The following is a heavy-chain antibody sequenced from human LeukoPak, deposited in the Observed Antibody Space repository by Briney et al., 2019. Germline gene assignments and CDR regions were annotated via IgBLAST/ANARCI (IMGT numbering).Heavy chain of an antibody. D-gene: IGHD3-16*01. CDR3: AQGVYSFDY. CDR2: INQNRSEI. Sequence: AGSLTLSCAASGFTFSTYWMSWVRQAPGQGLEWVANINQNRSEIYYVDSVKGRFTISRDNAKNSLYLQMNSLRTEDTAVYYCAQGVYSFDYWGEGTLVTVSS. V-gene: IGHV3-7*02. CDR1: GFTFSTYW. J-gene: IGHJ4*02.